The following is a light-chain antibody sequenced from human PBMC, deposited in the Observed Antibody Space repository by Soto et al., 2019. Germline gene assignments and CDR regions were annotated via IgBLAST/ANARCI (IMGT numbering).Light chain of an antibody. CDR3: HQHGGSPET. V-gene: IGKV3-20*01. Sequence: EIVLTQSPGTLSLSPGERSTLSWRASQSVNNNYLAWYQQKPGQAPRLLIFGASRRATGIPDRFIGSGSGTEFILTISRLEPDDFAIYHCHQHGGSPETFGQGTKVDI. CDR1: QSVNNNY. J-gene: IGKJ1*01. CDR2: GAS.